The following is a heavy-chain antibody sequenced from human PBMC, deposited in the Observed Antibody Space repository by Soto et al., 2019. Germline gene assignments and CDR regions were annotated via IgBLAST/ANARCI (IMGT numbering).Heavy chain of an antibody. CDR2: ITPLFGSA. CDR3: ARDGYGDYVKPFDY. Sequence: SVKVSCKASGGTFRSSSISWVRQAPGQGLEWMGGITPLFGSANYAQKFQGRVTITADESTSTAYMQLSRLRSEDTSVYYCARDGYGDYVKPFDYWGQGTLVTIPS. J-gene: IGHJ4*02. CDR1: GGTFRSSS. D-gene: IGHD4-17*01. V-gene: IGHV1-69*13.